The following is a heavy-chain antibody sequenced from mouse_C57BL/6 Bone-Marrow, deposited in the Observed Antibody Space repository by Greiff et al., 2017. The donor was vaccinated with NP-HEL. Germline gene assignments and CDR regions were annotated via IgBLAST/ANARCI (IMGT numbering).Heavy chain of an antibody. CDR1: GYTFTSYW. J-gene: IGHJ2*01. CDR3: ARFEGYSNYDY. V-gene: IGHV1-69*01. D-gene: IGHD2-5*01. Sequence: VQLQQPGAELVMPGASVKLSCKASGYTFTSYWMHWVKQRPGQGLEWIGEIDPSDSYTNYNQKFKGKSTLTVDKSSSTAYMQLSSLTSEDSAVYYCARFEGYSNYDYWGQGTTLTVSS. CDR2: IDPSDSYT.